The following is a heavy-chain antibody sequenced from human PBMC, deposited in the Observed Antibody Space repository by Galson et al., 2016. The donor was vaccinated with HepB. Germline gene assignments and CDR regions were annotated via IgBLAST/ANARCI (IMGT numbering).Heavy chain of an antibody. CDR2: IIPIFHAA. V-gene: IGHV1-69*13. D-gene: IGHD3-10*01. Sequence: SVKVSCKASGGTFNSYIISWVRQAPGQGSEWVGGIIPIFHAANYAQKFQGRVTITADESTNTAYMELSSLRSEDTAVYYCARGILRGVIDYYYMDVWGKGTAVTVSS. CDR1: GGTFNSYI. CDR3: ARGILRGVIDYYYMDV. J-gene: IGHJ6*03.